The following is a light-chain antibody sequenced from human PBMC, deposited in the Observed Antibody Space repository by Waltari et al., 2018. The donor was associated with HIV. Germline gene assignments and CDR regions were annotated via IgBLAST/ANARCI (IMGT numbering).Light chain of an antibody. J-gene: IGLJ3*02. CDR3: GTWDSSLSAGV. CDR1: RTPLTTTH. V-gene: IGLV1-51*01. CDR2: DNN. Sequence: QSVLTQPPSVSAAPGQKFTISCSGSRTPLTTTHVSSYQQLPGTAPKLLIYDNNKRPSGIPDRFSGSKSGTSATLGITGLQTGDEADYYCGTWDSSLSAGVFGGGTKLTVL.